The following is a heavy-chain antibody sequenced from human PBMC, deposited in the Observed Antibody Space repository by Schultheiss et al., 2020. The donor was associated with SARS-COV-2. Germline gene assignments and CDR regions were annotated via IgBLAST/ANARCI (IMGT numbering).Heavy chain of an antibody. Sequence: SETLSLTCAVYGGSFSGYYWSWIRQPPGKGLEWIGEINHSGSTYYNPSLKSRVTISVDTSKNQFSLKLSSVTAADTAVYYCARRSSYGLDYWGQGTLVTVSS. CDR2: INHSGST. CDR1: GGSFSGYY. J-gene: IGHJ4*02. V-gene: IGHV4-34*01. CDR3: ARRSSYGLDY. D-gene: IGHD4-17*01.